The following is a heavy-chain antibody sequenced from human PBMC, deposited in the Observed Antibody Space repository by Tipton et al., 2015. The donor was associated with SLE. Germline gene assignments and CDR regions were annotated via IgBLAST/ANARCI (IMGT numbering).Heavy chain of an antibody. CDR3: ARGPIEGYYYYYMDV. D-gene: IGHD1-26*01. CDR2: IYYTGNT. CDR1: GGSISSYY. Sequence: TLSLTCTVSGGSISSYYWSWIRQPPGKGLEWIGYIYYTGNTFYNPSLKSRVTISLDTSKNQFSQKLSSVTAADTAVYYCARGPIEGYYYYYMDVWGKGTTVTVSS. J-gene: IGHJ6*03. V-gene: IGHV4-59*12.